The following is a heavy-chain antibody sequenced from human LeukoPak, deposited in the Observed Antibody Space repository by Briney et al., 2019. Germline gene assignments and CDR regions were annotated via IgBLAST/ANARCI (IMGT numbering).Heavy chain of an antibody. CDR1: GFTFSDAW. D-gene: IGHD5-24*01. CDR3: TTYRRDDYNEYYYSGLDV. CDR2: INSKSDGGTA. Sequence: TGGSLRLSCAASGFTFSDAWMSWVRQAPGKGLEWVGRINSKSDGGTADYAAPVKGRFTISSDDSKNTLYLQVNRLKTEDTAVYYCTTYRRDDYNEYYYSGLDVWGQGTTVTVSS. J-gene: IGHJ6*02. V-gene: IGHV3-15*01.